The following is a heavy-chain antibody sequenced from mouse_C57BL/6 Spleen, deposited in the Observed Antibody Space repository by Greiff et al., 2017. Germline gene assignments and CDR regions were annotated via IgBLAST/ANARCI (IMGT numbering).Heavy chain of an antibody. CDR2: ISSGGASI. D-gene: IGHD1-1*02. V-gene: IGHV5-9-1*02. J-gene: IGHJ2*01. CDR1: GFTFSSSA. CDR3: TRDFYGCFDY. Sequence: EVHLVESGEGLVKPGGSLKLSCAASGFTFSSSALSWVRQTPEKRLAWVAYISSGGASIYYADTVKGRFTISRDNARNTLYLQMSSLKSEDTAMYYCTRDFYGCFDYWGQGTTLTVSS.